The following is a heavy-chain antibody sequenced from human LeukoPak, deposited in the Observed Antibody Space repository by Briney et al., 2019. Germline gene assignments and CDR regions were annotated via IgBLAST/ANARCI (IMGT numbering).Heavy chain of an antibody. J-gene: IGHJ3*02. CDR2: ISWDGGST. CDR1: GFTFDDYT. CDR3: AREGYGDYVPDAFDI. Sequence: GGSLRLSCAASGFTFDDYTMHWVRHAPGKGLEWVSLISWDGGSTYYADSVKGRFTISRDNAKNSLYLQMNSLRAEDTAVYYCAREGYGDYVPDAFDIWGQGTMVTVSS. V-gene: IGHV3-43*01. D-gene: IGHD4-17*01.